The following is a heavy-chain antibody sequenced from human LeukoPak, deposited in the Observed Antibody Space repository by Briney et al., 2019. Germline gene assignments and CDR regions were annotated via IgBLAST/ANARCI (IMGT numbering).Heavy chain of an antibody. CDR3: TTAYYDFWSGYYRFDY. Sequence: GGSLRLSCAASGFTFSNAWMSWVRQAPGKGLEWVGRIKSKTDDGTTDYAAPVKGRFTISRDDSKNTLYLQMNSLKTEDTAVYYCTTAYYDFWSGYYRFDYWGQGTLVTVSS. J-gene: IGHJ4*02. D-gene: IGHD3-3*01. V-gene: IGHV3-15*01. CDR1: GFTFSNAW. CDR2: IKSKTDDGTT.